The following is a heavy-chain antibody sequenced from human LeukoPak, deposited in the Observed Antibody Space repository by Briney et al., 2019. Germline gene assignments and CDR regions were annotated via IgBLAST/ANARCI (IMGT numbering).Heavy chain of an antibody. CDR3: ARRGRALYCSGGSCYDY. CDR2: ISAYNGNT. J-gene: IGHJ4*02. Sequence: GASVKVSCKASGYTFTSYGISWVRQAPGQGLEWMGWISAYNGNTNYAQKLQGRVTMTTDTSTSTAYMELRSLRSDDTAVYYCARRGRALYCSGGSCYDYWGQGTLVTVSS. V-gene: IGHV1-18*01. CDR1: GYTFTSYG. D-gene: IGHD2-15*01.